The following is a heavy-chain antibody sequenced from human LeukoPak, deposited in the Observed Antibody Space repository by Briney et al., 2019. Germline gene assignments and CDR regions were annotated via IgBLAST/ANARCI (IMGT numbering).Heavy chain of an antibody. CDR2: VYYTGST. Sequence: PSETLSLTCTVSGGSLGSYYWSWIRQPPGKGLEWIGYVYYTGSTNYNPSLKSRVTISIDTSKNQFSLKLSSVTAADTAVYYCARQRANYYFDYWGQGTLVTVSS. CDR1: GGSLGSYY. V-gene: IGHV4-59*08. CDR3: ARQRANYYFDY. J-gene: IGHJ4*02. D-gene: IGHD4/OR15-4a*01.